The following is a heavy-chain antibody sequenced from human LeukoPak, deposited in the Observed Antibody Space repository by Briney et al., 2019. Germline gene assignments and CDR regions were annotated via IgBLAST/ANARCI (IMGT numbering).Heavy chain of an antibody. J-gene: IGHJ4*02. CDR1: GYTFTSYA. D-gene: IGHD3-16*02. V-gene: IGHV1-3*01. CDR3: ASGRRLTFGGVIAHETFDY. Sequence: ASVKVSCKASGYTFTSYAMHWVRQAPGQRLEWMGWINAGNGNTKYSQKFQGRVTMTRDTSTSTVYMELSSLRSEDTAVYYCASGRRLTFGGVIAHETFDYWGQGTLVTVSS. CDR2: INAGNGNT.